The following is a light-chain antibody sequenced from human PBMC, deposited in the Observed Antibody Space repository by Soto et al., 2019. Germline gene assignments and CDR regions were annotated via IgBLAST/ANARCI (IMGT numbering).Light chain of an antibody. Sequence: VLTQSPGTLSLSPGVRATLSCRASQSVIGRQLAWYQHKPGQAPRLLIYGVSSRATGIADMFTGSGSGTDFTLTISRLEPEDFAVFYCQVYGPSPPITFGQGTRLEIK. CDR3: QVYGPSPPIT. V-gene: IGKV3-20*01. CDR1: QSVIGRQ. CDR2: GVS. J-gene: IGKJ5*01.